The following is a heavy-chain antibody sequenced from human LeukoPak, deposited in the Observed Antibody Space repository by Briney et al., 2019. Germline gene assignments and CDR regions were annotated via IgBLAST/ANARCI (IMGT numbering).Heavy chain of an antibody. J-gene: IGHJ1*01. CDR3: AREGPRRRPSAEYFQH. CDR2: INDSGGTT. Sequence: GGSLRLSCAASSFSFSSYAMSWVRQAPGQGLEWVSTINDSGGTTYYADSVKGRFTISRDNSKSTLYLQMNSLRAEDTAVYYCAREGPRRRPSAEYFQHWGQGTLVTVSS. CDR1: SFSFSSYA. V-gene: IGHV3-23*01.